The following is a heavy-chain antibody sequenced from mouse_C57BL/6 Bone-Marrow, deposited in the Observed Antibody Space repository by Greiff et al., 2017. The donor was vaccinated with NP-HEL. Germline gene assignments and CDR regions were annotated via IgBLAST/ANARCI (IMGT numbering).Heavy chain of an antibody. CDR1: GFSLSTSGMG. J-gene: IGHJ3*01. CDR3: ARDYGNLAWFAY. V-gene: IGHV8-12*01. CDR2: IYWDDDK. D-gene: IGHD2-1*01. Sequence: QVQLKESGPGILQSSQTLSLTCSFSGFSLSTSGMGVSWIRQPSGKGLEWLAHIYWDDDKRYNPSLKSRLTISKDTSRNQVFLKITSVDTADTATYYCARDYGNLAWFAYWGQGTLVTVSA.